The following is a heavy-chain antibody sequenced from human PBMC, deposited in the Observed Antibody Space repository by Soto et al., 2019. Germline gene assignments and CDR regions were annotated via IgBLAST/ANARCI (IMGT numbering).Heavy chain of an antibody. V-gene: IGHV4-4*02. CDR1: GGSISSSNW. J-gene: IGHJ5*02. Sequence: AETLSLTCAVSGGSISSSNWWNWVRQPPGKGLEWIGEIHHSGITNYNPSLKSRVTISVDKSKNQFSLKLNSVTAADTAVYYCARVRQGCSSTSCYFDPWGQGTLVTVSS. CDR3: ARVRQGCSSTSCYFDP. D-gene: IGHD2-2*01. CDR2: IHHSGIT.